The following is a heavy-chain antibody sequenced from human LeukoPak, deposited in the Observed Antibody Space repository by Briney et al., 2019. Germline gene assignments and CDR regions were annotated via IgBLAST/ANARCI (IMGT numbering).Heavy chain of an antibody. CDR1: GFSLSTSGMC. V-gene: IGHV2-70*01. CDR2: IDWDDDK. D-gene: IGHD3-10*01. Sequence: SGPALVKPTQTLTLTCTFSGFSLSTSGMCVSWIRQPPGKALEWLALIDWDDDKYYSTSLKTRLTISKDTSKNQLVLTMTNMDPVDTATYYCARISRYYGSGSYSHFDYWGQGTLVTVSS. CDR3: ARISRYYGSGSYSHFDY. J-gene: IGHJ4*02.